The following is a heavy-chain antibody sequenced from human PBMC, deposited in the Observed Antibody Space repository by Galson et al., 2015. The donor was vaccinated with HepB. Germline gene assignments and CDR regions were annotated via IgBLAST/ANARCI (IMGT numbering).Heavy chain of an antibody. CDR1: GFTFSSYS. Sequence: SLRLSCAASGFTFSSYSMNWVRQAPGKGLEWVAVISYDGSNKYYADSVKGRFTISRDNSKNTPYLQMNSLRAEDTAVYYCARDPVGDSSSSYFDYWGQGTLVTVSS. V-gene: IGHV3-30*03. CDR2: ISYDGSNK. D-gene: IGHD6-6*01. CDR3: ARDPVGDSSSSYFDY. J-gene: IGHJ4*02.